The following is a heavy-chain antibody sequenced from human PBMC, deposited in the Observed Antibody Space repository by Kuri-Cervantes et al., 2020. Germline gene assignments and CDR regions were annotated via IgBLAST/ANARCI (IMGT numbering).Heavy chain of an antibody. V-gene: IGHV3-23*01. CDR3: ARDWRYCSSTSCYAVRPGSFDY. J-gene: IGHJ4*02. D-gene: IGHD2-2*01. Sequence: GESLKISCAASGFTFSNYAMAWVRQAPGKGLEWVSTIRGTGTSTYYADSVKGRFTISRDNSKNTLYLQMNSLRAEDTAVYYCARDWRYCSSTSCYAVRPGSFDYWGQGTLVTVSS. CDR1: GFTFSNYA. CDR2: IRGTGTST.